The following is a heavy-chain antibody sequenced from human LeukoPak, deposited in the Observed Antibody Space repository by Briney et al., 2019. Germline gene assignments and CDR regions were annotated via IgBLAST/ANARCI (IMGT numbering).Heavy chain of an antibody. J-gene: IGHJ4*02. D-gene: IGHD3-10*01. CDR1: GGSISSSSYY. CDR2: ISSSGSTI. CDR3: ARDRHYYGSGSYYNR. Sequence: LSLTCTVSGGSISSSSYYWGWIRQAPGKGLEWVSYISSSGSTIYYADSVKGRFTISRDNAKNSLYLQMNSLRAEDTAVYYCARDRHYYGSGSYYNRWGQGALVTVSS. V-gene: IGHV3-11*01.